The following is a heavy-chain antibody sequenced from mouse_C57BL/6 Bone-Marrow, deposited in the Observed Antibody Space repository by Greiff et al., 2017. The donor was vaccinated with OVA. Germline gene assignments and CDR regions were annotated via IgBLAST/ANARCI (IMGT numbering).Heavy chain of an antibody. J-gene: IGHJ4*01. Sequence: VKLQESGPGLVAPSQSLSITCTVSGFSLTSYAISWVRQPPGKGLEWLGVIWTGGGTNYNSALKSRLSISKDNSKSQVFLKMNSLQTDDTARYYCARNVGGRMGYYAMDYWGQGTSVTVSS. CDR1: GFSLTSYA. D-gene: IGHD1-1*02. CDR2: IWTGGGT. CDR3: ARNVGGRMGYYAMDY. V-gene: IGHV2-9-1*01.